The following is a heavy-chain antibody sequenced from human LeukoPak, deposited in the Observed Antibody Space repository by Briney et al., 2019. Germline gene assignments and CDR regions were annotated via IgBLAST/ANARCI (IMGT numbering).Heavy chain of an antibody. V-gene: IGHV3-30*04. D-gene: IGHD2-15*01. CDR2: ISYDGSNK. J-gene: IGHJ6*02. CDR1: GFTFSSYA. Sequence: GRSLRLSCAASGFTFSSYAMRWVRQAPGKGLEWVAVISYDGSNKYYADSVKGRFTISRDNSKNTLYLQMNSLRAEDTAVYYCARDYIVVQQPYGMDVWGQGTTVTVSS. CDR3: ARDYIVVQQPYGMDV.